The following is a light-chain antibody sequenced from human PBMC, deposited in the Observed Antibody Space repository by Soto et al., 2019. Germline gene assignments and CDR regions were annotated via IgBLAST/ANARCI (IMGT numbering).Light chain of an antibody. CDR2: GNN. J-gene: IGLJ2*01. Sequence: QSVLTQPPSASGTPGQRVTISCSGSSSNIGSNVVNWYQQLPGTAPKLLIYGNNQRPSGVPDRFSSSKSGTSASLAISGLQSEDEADYFCAAWDDSLNGVVFGGGTKLTVL. V-gene: IGLV1-44*01. CDR1: SSNIGSNV. CDR3: AAWDDSLNGVV.